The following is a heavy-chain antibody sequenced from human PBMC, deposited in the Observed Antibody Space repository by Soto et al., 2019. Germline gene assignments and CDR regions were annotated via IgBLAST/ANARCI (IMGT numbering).Heavy chain of an antibody. CDR2: IYYSGST. CDR3: ARVHYGSGSYQKGGPYYSFDY. V-gene: IGHV4-31*03. CDR1: GGSISSGGYY. J-gene: IGHJ4*02. Sequence: SETLSLSCTVSGGSISSGGYYWSWIRQHPGKGLEWIGYIYYSGSTYYNPSLKRRVTLSVDTSKNQFSLKLSSVTAADTAVYYCARVHYGSGSYQKGGPYYSFDYWGQGTLVTVSS. D-gene: IGHD3-10*01.